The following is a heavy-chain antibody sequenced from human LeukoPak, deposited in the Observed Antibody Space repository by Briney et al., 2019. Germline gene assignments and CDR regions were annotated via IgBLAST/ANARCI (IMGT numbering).Heavy chain of an antibody. J-gene: IGHJ6*02. Sequence: GGSLRLSCAASGFTFRDYHMSWIRQAPGKGLEWVSCITSSGATMYYADSVKGRFTISRDNAKNSLYLQMDSLRVDDTAVYYCARDGAAAGYYYYYYGMDVWGQGTTVTVSS. CDR3: ARDGAAAGYYYYYYGMDV. CDR1: GFTFRDYH. V-gene: IGHV3-11*01. D-gene: IGHD6-13*01. CDR2: ITSSGATM.